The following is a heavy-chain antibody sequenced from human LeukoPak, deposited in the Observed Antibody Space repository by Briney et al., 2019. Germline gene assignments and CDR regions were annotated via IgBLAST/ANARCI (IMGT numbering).Heavy chain of an antibody. J-gene: IGHJ6*02. CDR2: INPDGITT. CDR1: GFTFSTYW. CDR3: ARDYYYGMDV. V-gene: IGHV3-74*01. Sequence: PGGSLRLSCAASGFTFSTYWMHWVRQAPGKGLEWVSRINPDGITTTCADSVKGRVTITRDNAKNTLFLQMNSLRAEDTAVYYCARDYYYGMDVWGQETTITVSS.